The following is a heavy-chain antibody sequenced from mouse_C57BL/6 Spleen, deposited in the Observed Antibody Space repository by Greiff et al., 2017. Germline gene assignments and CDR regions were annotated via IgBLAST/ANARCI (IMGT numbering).Heavy chain of an antibody. V-gene: IGHV1-53*01. J-gene: IGHJ2*01. CDR1: GYTFTSYW. Sequence: VQLQQPGTALVKPGASVKLSCTASGYTFTSYWMPWVKQRPGQGLEWIGNINPSSGGTNYNEKFKSKATLTVDKSSSTAYMQLSSLTSEDSEVYSCARRPGRGYFDYWGQGTTVTVSS. D-gene: IGHD4-1*01. CDR2: INPSSGGT. CDR3: ARRPGRGYFDY.